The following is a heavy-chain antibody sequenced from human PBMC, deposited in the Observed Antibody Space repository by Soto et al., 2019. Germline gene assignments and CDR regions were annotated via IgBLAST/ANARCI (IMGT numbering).Heavy chain of an antibody. CDR2: ISSSSSYI. J-gene: IGHJ4*02. CDR3: ARDPFTYFVFLRGRKDCYIDY. D-gene: IGHD3-9*01. Sequence: GGSLRLACAASGFTFSSYSMNWVRQAPGKGLEWVSSISSSSSYIYYADSVKGRFTISRDSAKNSLYLQMNSLGAEDTAVYYCARDPFTYFVFLRGRKDCYIDYWGQGTLVTVSS. V-gene: IGHV3-21*01. CDR1: GFTFSSYS.